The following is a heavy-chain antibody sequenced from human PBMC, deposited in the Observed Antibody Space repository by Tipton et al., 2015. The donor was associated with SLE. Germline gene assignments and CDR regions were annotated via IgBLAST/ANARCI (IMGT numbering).Heavy chain of an antibody. CDR3: ASLTDIAAGPAVY. CDR1: GGSFSGYY. J-gene: IGHJ4*02. D-gene: IGHD6-13*01. CDR2: INHSGST. V-gene: IGHV4-34*01. Sequence: LRLSCAVYGGSFSGYYWSWIRQPPGKGLEWIGEINHSGSTNYNPSLKSRVTISVDTSKNQFSLKLSSVTAADTAVYYCASLTDIAAGPAVYWGQGTLVTVSS.